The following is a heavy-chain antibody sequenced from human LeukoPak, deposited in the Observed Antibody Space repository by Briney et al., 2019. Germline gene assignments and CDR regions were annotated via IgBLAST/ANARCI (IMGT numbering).Heavy chain of an antibody. D-gene: IGHD3-22*01. V-gene: IGHV1-18*01. J-gene: IGHJ4*02. Sequence: ASVKVSCKASGYTFTSYGISWVRQAPGQGLEWMGWISAYNGNTNYAQKLQGRVTMTTDTSTSTAYMELRSLRSGDTAVYYCARPYYDSSAPPYDYWGQGTLVTVSS. CDR1: GYTFTSYG. CDR3: ARPYYDSSAPPYDY. CDR2: ISAYNGNT.